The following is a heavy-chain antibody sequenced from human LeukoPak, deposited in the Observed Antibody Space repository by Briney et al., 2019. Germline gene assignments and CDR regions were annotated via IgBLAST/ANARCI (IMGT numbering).Heavy chain of an antibody. CDR2: IYTSGST. CDR3: ARGGRVAAGNNWFDP. CDR1: GGSISSYY. D-gene: IGHD6-13*01. Sequence: SETLSLTCTVSGGSISSYYWSWVRQPAGKGLEWVGRIYTSGSTNYNPSLKSRVTMSVDTSKNQFSLKQSSVTAADTAVYYCARGGRVAAGNNWFDPWGQGTLVTVSS. V-gene: IGHV4-4*07. J-gene: IGHJ5*02.